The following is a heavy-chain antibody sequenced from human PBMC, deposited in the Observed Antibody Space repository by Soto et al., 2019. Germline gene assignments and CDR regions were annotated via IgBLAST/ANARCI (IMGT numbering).Heavy chain of an antibody. Sequence: QVQLGESGGGAVLAGMSRRLSCAGPGFTFSEDAMNWVRQPPCKGLEWVAVILDDGSKRYYADSVKGRFTITRDNSKNALYLQMNSLRREDTAVYYCAKGRPDSSWLDWGQGTLVA. V-gene: IGHV3-30*18. D-gene: IGHD6-13*01. CDR1: GFTFSEDA. J-gene: IGHJ4*02. CDR3: AKGRPDSSWLD. CDR2: ILDDGSKR.